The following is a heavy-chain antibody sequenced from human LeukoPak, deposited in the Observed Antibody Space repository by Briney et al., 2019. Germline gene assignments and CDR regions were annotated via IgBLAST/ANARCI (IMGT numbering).Heavy chain of an antibody. CDR1: GYTFTRYG. CDR3: ARDRGCSSPSCNMTGGWFDP. D-gene: IGHD2-2*02. V-gene: IGHV1-18*01. CDR2: ISAYNGNT. Sequence: ASVKVSCKASGYTFTRYGISWVRQAPGQGLEWMGWISAYNGNTNYAQKLQGRVTMTTDTSTSTAYMELRSLRSDDTAAYYCARDRGCSSPSCNMTGGWFDPWGQGTLVTVSS. J-gene: IGHJ5*02.